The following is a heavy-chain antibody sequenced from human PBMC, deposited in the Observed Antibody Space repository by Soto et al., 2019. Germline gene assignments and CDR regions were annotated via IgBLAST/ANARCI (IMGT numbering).Heavy chain of an antibody. D-gene: IGHD1-1*01. CDR2: IYATGTT. CDR3: VRDGTKTLRDWFDP. V-gene: IGHV4-4*07. CDR1: GASISGFY. Sequence: LSLTCTVSGASISGFYWSWIRKSAGKGLDWIGRIYATGTTDYNPSLKSRVMMSVDTSKKQFSLKLRSVTAADTAVYYCVRDGTKTLRDWFDPWGQGISVTVSS. J-gene: IGHJ5*02.